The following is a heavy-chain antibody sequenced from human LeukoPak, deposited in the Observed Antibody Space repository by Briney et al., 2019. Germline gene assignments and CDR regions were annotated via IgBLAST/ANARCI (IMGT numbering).Heavy chain of an antibody. CDR2: ISGSGTPT. CDR3: AKDMDCSSTGCYVFAT. J-gene: IGHJ5*02. D-gene: IGHD2-2*01. CDR1: GFTFSSYA. V-gene: IGHV3-23*01. Sequence: GGSLRLSCAASGFTFSSYAMSWVRQAPGKGLEWVSGISGSGTPTYYSDSVKGRFTISRDNSKNTMYLQMNNLRAEDTAVYYCAKDMDCSSTGCYVFATWGQGTLVTVSS.